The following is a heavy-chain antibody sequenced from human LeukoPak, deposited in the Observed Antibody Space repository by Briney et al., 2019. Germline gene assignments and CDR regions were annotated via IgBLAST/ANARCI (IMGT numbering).Heavy chain of an antibody. Sequence: GGSLRLSCAASGFTFSIYWMSWVRQAPGKGLEWVANIKEDGSEKYYVDSVKGRFTISRDNAKNSLYLQMNSLRAEDTAVYYCARYCSGGSCFDYWGQGTLVTVS. D-gene: IGHD2-15*01. CDR1: GFTFSIYW. CDR3: ARYCSGGSCFDY. V-gene: IGHV3-7*04. J-gene: IGHJ4*02. CDR2: IKEDGSEK.